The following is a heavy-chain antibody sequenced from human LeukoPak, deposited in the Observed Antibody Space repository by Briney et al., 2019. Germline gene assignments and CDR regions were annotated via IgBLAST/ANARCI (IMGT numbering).Heavy chain of an antibody. Sequence: SETLSLTCTVSGGSISSYYWSWIRQPPGKGLEWIGYIYYSGSTNYNPSLKSRVTISVDTSKNQFSLKLSSVTAADTAVYYCARRVGATTRLDYWGQGTLVTVSS. J-gene: IGHJ4*02. D-gene: IGHD1-26*01. CDR1: GGSISSYY. CDR2: IYYSGST. CDR3: ARRVGATTRLDY. V-gene: IGHV4-59*01.